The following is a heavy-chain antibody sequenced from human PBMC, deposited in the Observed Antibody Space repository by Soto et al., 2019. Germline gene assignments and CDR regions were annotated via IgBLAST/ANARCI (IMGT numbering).Heavy chain of an antibody. Sequence: SETLSVSCTFSVYSISSGSYWGWIRQPPGKGPEWIASIYHGGTTFYNPSLKSRVTVSVDKSNNQFSLKLRSVTAADTAVYYCAKDNVMVVAGSTFDYWGHGTLVTVSS. CDR2: IYHGGTT. V-gene: IGHV4-38-2*02. J-gene: IGHJ4*01. CDR3: AKDNVMVVAGSTFDY. CDR1: VYSISSGSY. D-gene: IGHD6-19*01.